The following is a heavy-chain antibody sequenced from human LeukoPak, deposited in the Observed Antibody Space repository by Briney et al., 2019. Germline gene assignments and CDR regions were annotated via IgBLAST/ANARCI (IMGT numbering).Heavy chain of an antibody. J-gene: IGHJ4*02. CDR2: ISGSGVST. V-gene: IGHV3-23*01. CDR1: GFRFSSYA. Sequence: GGSLRLACAASGFRFSSYAMSWVRQAPGKGLEWVSAISGSGVSTYYADSVKGRFTVSRDNSKNTLYLQMSSLRAEDTAVYYCAKDERNWNYNLASQTYDWGQGTLATVSS. CDR3: AKDERNWNYNLASQTYD. D-gene: IGHD1-7*01.